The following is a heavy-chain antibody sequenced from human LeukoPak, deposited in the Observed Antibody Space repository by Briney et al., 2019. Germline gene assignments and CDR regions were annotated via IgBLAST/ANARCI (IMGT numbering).Heavy chain of an antibody. J-gene: IGHJ4*02. V-gene: IGHV3-53*01. CDR3: ARHYGDYEGLDY. CDR2: IYSGGST. Sequence: GSLRLSCAASGFTVSSNYMSWVRQAPGKGLEWVSVIYSGGSTYYADSVKGRFTISRDNSKNTLYLQMNSLRAEDTAVYYCARHYGDYEGLDYWGQGTLVTVSS. CDR1: GFTVSSNY. D-gene: IGHD4-17*01.